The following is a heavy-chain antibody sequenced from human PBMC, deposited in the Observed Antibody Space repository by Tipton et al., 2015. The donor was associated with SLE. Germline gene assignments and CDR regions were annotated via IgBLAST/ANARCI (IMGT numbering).Heavy chain of an antibody. Sequence: LSLTCTVSGDSISGHYRSWIRQPPGKGLEWVSVSYLGGGTAYADSVKGRFTLSRDTSENTVYLQMNGLRPEDTAVYYCANLERYSGYDYHFDYWGQGTLVTVSS. D-gene: IGHD5-12*01. CDR2: SYLGGGT. J-gene: IGHJ4*02. CDR1: GDSISGHY. CDR3: ANLERYSGYDYHFDY. V-gene: IGHV3-53*05.